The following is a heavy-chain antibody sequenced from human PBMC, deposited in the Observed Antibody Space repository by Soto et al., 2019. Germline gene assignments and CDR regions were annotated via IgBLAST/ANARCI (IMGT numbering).Heavy chain of an antibody. CDR3: ARLVYDTRLNYMYFDF. V-gene: IGHV4-4*02. D-gene: IGHD3-10*01. CDR2: IFHDGTA. J-gene: IGHJ4*02. Sequence: SETLSLTCTVSVVSLTIFDLWTWVSQSPQRGVEDIVGIFHDGTANYYPSFERRVAMSVDTSRNQFSLKLTSVTAADTAVYFCARLVYDTRLNYMYFDFWGPGTLVTVSS. CDR1: VVSLTIFDL.